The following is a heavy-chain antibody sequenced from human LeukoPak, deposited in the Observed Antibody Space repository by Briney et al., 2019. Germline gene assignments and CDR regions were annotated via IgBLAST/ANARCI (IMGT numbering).Heavy chain of an antibody. J-gene: IGHJ4*02. CDR3: ARDKVVGATYFDY. CDR2: IQQDGSER. D-gene: IGHD1-26*01. CDR1: GFTFSNYW. V-gene: IGHV3-7*01. Sequence: PGGSLRLSCAASGFTFSNYWMSWVRQAPGKGLEWVANIQQDGSERHYVDSVKGRFTTSRDNAKNSLYLQMNSLRAEDTAVYYCARDKVVGATYFDYWGQGTLVTVSS.